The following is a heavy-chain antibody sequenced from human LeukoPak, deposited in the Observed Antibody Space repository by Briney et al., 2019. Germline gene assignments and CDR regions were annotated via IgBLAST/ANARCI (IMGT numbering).Heavy chain of an antibody. CDR3: TTGVVGAMNTAVDY. CDR1: GFTVSNAW. J-gene: IGHJ4*02. D-gene: IGHD1-26*01. CDR2: IKSKTDGGTT. V-gene: IGHV3-15*01. Sequence: GGSLRLSCAASGFTVSNAWMSWVRQAPWKGLERVCRIKSKTDGGTTDYAAPVKGRFTISRDDSKNTLYLQMKSLKTEDTAVYYCTTGVVGAMNTAVDYWGQGTLVTVSS.